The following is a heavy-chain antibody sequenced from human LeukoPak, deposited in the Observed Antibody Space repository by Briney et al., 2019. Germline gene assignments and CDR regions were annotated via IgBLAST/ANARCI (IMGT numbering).Heavy chain of an antibody. Sequence: GGSLRLSCAASGFTFSSYAMHWVRQAPGKGLEWVAVISYDGSNKYYADSVKGRFTISRDNSKNTLYLQMNSLRAEDTAVYYCALGGYFDWLPFDYWGQGTLVTVSS. V-gene: IGHV3-30*04. CDR1: GFTFSSYA. CDR2: ISYDGSNK. CDR3: ALGGYFDWLPFDY. J-gene: IGHJ4*02. D-gene: IGHD3-9*01.